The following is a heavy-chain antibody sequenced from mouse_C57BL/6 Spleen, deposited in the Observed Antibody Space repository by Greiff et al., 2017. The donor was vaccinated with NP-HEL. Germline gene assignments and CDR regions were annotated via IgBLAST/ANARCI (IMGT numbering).Heavy chain of an antibody. Sequence: EVQLQQSGPELVKPGASVKISCKASGYSFTGYYMNWVKQSPEKSLEWIGEINPSTGGTTYNQTFKAKATLTVDKSSSTAYMQLKSLTSEDSAVYDCASYYGSSYDYFDYWGQGTTLTVSS. V-gene: IGHV1-42*01. J-gene: IGHJ2*01. CDR2: INPSTGGT. CDR1: GYSFTGYY. D-gene: IGHD1-1*01. CDR3: ASYYGSSYDYFDY.